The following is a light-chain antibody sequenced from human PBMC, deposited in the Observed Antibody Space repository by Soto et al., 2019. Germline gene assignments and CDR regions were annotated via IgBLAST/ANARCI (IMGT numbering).Light chain of an antibody. V-gene: IGLV2-8*01. CDR1: SSDVGATDY. J-gene: IGLJ1*01. Sequence: QSVLTQPPSTSGSPGQSVTISCTGTSSDVGATDYVSWYQQHPGKAPKLMIYEVSKRPSGVPYRFSGSNSGNTASLTVYGLQVEDDSDYYCFSDACTSNVFGTGTKLTVL. CDR2: EVS. CDR3: FSDACTSNV.